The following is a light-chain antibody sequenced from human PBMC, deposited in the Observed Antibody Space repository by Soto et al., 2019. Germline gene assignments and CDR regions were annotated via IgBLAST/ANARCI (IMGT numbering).Light chain of an antibody. CDR3: QQYADWPPLT. V-gene: IGKV3-15*01. Sequence: EIVMTQSPATLSVSPGDRATLSCRASQSVSSNLAWYQQKPGQAPRLVIYGASTRATAIPARFSGSGSGTEFTLTISSLQSEDFAVYYCQQYADWPPLTFGGGNKGEIK. J-gene: IGKJ4*01. CDR2: GAS. CDR1: QSVSSN.